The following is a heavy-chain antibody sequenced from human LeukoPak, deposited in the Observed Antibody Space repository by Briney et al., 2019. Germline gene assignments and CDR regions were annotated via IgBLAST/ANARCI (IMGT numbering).Heavy chain of an antibody. V-gene: IGHV3-30*18. CDR3: AKIAISGSYYGGFDY. D-gene: IGHD1-26*01. CDR2: ISYDGNNK. Sequence: GGSLRLSCAASGFTFSSHGMHWVRQAPGRGLEWVAVISYDGNNKYYADSVKGRFTISRGNSKSTLYLQVNSLRAEDTAVYYCAKIAISGSYYGGFDYWGQGTLVTVSS. CDR1: GFTFSSHG. J-gene: IGHJ4*02.